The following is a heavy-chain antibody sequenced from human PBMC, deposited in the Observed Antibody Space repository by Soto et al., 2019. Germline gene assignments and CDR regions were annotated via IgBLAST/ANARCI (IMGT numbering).Heavy chain of an antibody. J-gene: IGHJ4*02. D-gene: IGHD3-10*01. Sequence: QVQLVESGGGVVQPGRSLRLSCADSGFTFRSYAMNWVRQAPGKWLAWVAVISYDGSIKYYADSVRGRFTISRDNSKNTLYLQMNSLSAEDTDVYYCAATRGVIKPFDYWGQVTLVTVSS. CDR2: ISYDGSIK. CDR3: AATRGVIKPFDY. CDR1: GFTFRSYA. V-gene: IGHV3-30-3*01.